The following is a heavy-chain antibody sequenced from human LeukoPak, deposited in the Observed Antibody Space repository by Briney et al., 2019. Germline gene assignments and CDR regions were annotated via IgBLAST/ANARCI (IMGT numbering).Heavy chain of an antibody. J-gene: IGHJ6*02. V-gene: IGHV3-43D*03. CDR3: AKDDWNDGLHYYGMDV. D-gene: IGHD1-1*01. CDR1: GFTFDDYA. Sequence: HPGGSLRLSCAASGFTFDDYAMHWVRQAPGKGLEWVSLISWDGGSTYYADSVEGRFTISRDNSKNSLYLQMNSLRAEDTALYYCAKDDWNDGLHYYGMDVWGQGTTVTVSS. CDR2: ISWDGGST.